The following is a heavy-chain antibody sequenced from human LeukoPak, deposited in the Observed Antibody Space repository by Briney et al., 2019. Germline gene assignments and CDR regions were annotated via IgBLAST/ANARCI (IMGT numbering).Heavy chain of an antibody. CDR2: IIPIFGTA. D-gene: IGHD6-19*01. CDR3: ARDLQWLVYGWFDP. Sequence: VASVKVSCKASGGTFSSYAISWVRQAPGQGPEWMGGIIPIFGTANYAQKFQGRVTITADESTSTAYMELSSLRSEVTAVYYCARDLQWLVYGWFDPWGQGTLVTVSS. V-gene: IGHV1-69*13. CDR1: GGTFSSYA. J-gene: IGHJ5*02.